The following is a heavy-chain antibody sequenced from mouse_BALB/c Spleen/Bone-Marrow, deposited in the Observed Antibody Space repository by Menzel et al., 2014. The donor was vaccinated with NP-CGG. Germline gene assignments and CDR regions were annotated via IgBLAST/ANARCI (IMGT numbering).Heavy chain of an antibody. V-gene: IGHV2-9*02. J-gene: IGHJ4*01. Sequence: VKLVESGPGLVAPSQSLSITCTVSGFSLTSYGVHRVRQPPGKVLEWLGVIWAGGSTNYNSALMSRLSISKDNSKSQVFLKMNSLQTDDTAMYYCARGSYYEGAMDHWGQGTSVTVSS. CDR3: ARGSYYEGAMDH. CDR1: GFSLTSYG. D-gene: IGHD1-1*01. CDR2: IWAGGST.